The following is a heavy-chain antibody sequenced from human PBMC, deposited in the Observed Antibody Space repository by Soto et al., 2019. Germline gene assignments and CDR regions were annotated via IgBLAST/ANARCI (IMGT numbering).Heavy chain of an antibody. CDR3: AMLGGWSGGSSGMDV. V-gene: IGHV3-72*01. CDR2: IRRKANSYTT. CDR1: GLIFSDYH. J-gene: IGHJ6*02. Sequence: EVQLVESGGGLVQPGGSLRLSCAASGLIFSDYHMDWVRQAPGKGLEWVGRIRRKANSYTTEYAASVKGRFTISRDDSKNSLYLQMNSLKSEDTAVYYCAMLGGWSGGSSGMDVWGQGTTVTFSS. D-gene: IGHD6-19*01.